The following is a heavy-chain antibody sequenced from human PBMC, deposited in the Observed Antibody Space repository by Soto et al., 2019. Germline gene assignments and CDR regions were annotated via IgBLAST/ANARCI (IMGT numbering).Heavy chain of an antibody. J-gene: IGHJ6*02. CDR2: IYPGDSET. V-gene: IGHV5-51*01. CDR3: ARVGHLEEMGFYYGMDV. D-gene: IGHD3-3*01. CDR1: GYSFTSYC. Sequence: PGESLKISCKGSGYSFTSYCIGWVRQMPGKALEWMGIIYPGDSETKYSPSFQGQVTISADKSISTAYLQWRSLKASDTAMYYCARVGHLEEMGFYYGMDVWGQGTTVTVSS.